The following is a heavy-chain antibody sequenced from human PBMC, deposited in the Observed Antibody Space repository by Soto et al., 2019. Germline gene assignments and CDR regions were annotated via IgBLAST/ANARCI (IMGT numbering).Heavy chain of an antibody. Sequence: QVQLVQSGAEVKKPGSSVKVSCKASGGTFSSYTISWVRQAPGQGLEWMGRIIPILGIANYAQKFQGRVTITADKSTSTAYMELSSLRSEDTAVYYCAREGPHLGYCSSTSCYDDYWGQGTLVTVSS. D-gene: IGHD2-2*01. V-gene: IGHV1-69*08. CDR1: GGTFSSYT. CDR3: AREGPHLGYCSSTSCYDDY. J-gene: IGHJ4*02. CDR2: IIPILGIA.